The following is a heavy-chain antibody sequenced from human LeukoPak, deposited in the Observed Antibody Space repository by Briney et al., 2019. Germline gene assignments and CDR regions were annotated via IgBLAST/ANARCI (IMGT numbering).Heavy chain of an antibody. D-gene: IGHD3-22*01. CDR3: ARGVTYYYDSSTRHYFDY. V-gene: IGHV5-51*01. CDR1: GYSSTSYW. Sequence: GESLKISCKGSGYSSTSYWIGWVRQMPGKGLEWMGIIYPGDSDTRYSPSFEGQVTFSADKSNSTAYLQWSSLKASDTAMYYCARGVTYYYDSSTRHYFDYWGQGTLVTVSS. CDR2: IYPGDSDT. J-gene: IGHJ4*02.